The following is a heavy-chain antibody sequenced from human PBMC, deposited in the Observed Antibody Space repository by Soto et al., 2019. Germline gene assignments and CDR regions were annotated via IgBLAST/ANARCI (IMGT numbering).Heavy chain of an antibody. CDR3: TTWLSAHFDY. J-gene: IGHJ4*02. V-gene: IGHV3-23*01. Sequence: GGSLRLSCAASGFIFSQYTLNWVRQAPGKGLEWVSTISDPVTGNTHYSESVRGRFTISRDDSRSTIYLQMDNLRADDSAIYYCTTWLSAHFDYWGQGALVTVSS. CDR2: ISDPVTGNT. D-gene: IGHD3-9*01. CDR1: GFIFSQYT.